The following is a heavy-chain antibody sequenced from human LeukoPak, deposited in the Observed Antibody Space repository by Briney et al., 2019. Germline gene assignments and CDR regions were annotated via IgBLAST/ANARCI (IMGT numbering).Heavy chain of an antibody. CDR1: GFTFSSYG. CDR3: ATDPPTRGYTYGYYFDY. J-gene: IGHJ4*02. D-gene: IGHD5-18*01. CDR2: IRFDGGNK. V-gene: IGHV3-30*02. Sequence: GGSLRLSCAASGFTFSSYGMHWVRQAPGKGLEWVAFIRFDGGNKYHADSVKGRFTISRDNSKNTPYLQMNSLRVEDTALYYCATDPPTRGYTYGYYFDYWGQGTLVTVSS.